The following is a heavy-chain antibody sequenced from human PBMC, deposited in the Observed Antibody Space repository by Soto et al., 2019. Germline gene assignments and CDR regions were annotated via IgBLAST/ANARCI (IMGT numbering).Heavy chain of an antibody. CDR3: AREDKMNSIAARPPHE. D-gene: IGHD6-6*01. CDR1: GYTFTSYG. J-gene: IGHJ4*02. V-gene: IGHV1-18*01. CDR2: ISAYNGNT. Sequence: ASVKFSCTSSGYTFTSYGISWVRQAPGQGLEWMGWISAYNGNTNYAQKLQGRVTMTTDTSTSTAYMELRSLRSDDTAVYYCAREDKMNSIAARPPHEWGQGTLVTVS.